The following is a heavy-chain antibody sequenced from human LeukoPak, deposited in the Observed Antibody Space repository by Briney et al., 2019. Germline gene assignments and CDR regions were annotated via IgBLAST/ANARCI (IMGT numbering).Heavy chain of an antibody. J-gene: IGHJ3*02. CDR1: GYTFTSYA. CDR3: ARERWDAFDI. V-gene: IGHV1-3*01. CDR2: INVGNGNT. Sequence: ASVKVSCKASGYTFTSYAMHWVRQAPGQRLEWMGWINVGNGNTKYSQKFQGRVTITRDTSASTAYMELSSLRSDDTAVYCCARERWDAFDIWGQGTMVTVSS. D-gene: IGHD4-23*01.